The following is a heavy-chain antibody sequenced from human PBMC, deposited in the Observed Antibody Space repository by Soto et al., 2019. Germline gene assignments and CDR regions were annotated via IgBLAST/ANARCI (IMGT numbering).Heavy chain of an antibody. CDR1: GFTFSTYA. V-gene: IGHV3-30-3*01. CDR2: ISYDGSNK. CDR3: ARDYGRYSVLNGMDV. J-gene: IGHJ6*02. Sequence: PGGSLRLSCAASGFTFSTYAMHWVRQAPGKGLEWVAVISYDGSNKYYADSVKGRFTISRDNSKNTLYLQMNSLRAEDTAVYYCARDYGRYSVLNGMDVWGQGTTVTVS. D-gene: IGHD1-1*01.